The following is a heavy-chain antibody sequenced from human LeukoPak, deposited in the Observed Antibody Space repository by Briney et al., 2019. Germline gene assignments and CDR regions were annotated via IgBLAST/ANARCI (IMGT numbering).Heavy chain of an antibody. Sequence: GASVKVSCKASGGTFSSYAISWVRQAPGQGLEWMGRIIPILGIANYAQKFQGRVTITADKSTSTAYMELSSLRSEDTAVYYCASGGDYGDYGAFDYWGQGTLVTVSS. V-gene: IGHV1-69*04. CDR1: GGTFSSYA. CDR2: IIPILGIA. CDR3: ASGGDYGDYGAFDY. J-gene: IGHJ4*02. D-gene: IGHD4-17*01.